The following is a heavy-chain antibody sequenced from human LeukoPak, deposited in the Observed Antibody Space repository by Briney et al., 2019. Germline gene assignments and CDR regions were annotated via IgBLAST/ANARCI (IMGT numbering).Heavy chain of an antibody. Sequence: GGSLRLSCVASGFTFSTYWMHWVRQAPEKGLVWVSRINTDGSSISYADSVKGRFTISRDNAKNTRYLQMNSLRAEDTAVYYCARADFWTGYYGYWGQGILVTVSS. V-gene: IGHV3-74*01. CDR3: ARADFWTGYYGY. CDR2: INTDGSSI. D-gene: IGHD3/OR15-3a*01. CDR1: GFTFSTYW. J-gene: IGHJ4*02.